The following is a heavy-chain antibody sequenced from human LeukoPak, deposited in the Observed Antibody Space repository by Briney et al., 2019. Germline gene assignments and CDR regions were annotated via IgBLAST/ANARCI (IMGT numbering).Heavy chain of an antibody. D-gene: IGHD6-13*01. CDR1: GGSISNLNYY. CDR3: ARQGAAAEDY. Sequence: PSETLSLTCTVSGGSISNLNYYWSWIRQPPGKGLEWIGEINHSGSTNYNPSLKSRVTISVDTSKNQFSLKLSSVTAADTAVYYCARQGAAAEDYWGQGTLVTVSS. V-gene: IGHV4-39*01. J-gene: IGHJ4*02. CDR2: INHSGST.